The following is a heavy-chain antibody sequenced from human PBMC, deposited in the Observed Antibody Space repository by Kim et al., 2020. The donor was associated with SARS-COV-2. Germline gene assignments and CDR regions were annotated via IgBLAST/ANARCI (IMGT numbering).Heavy chain of an antibody. J-gene: IGHJ4*02. CDR2: ISGSGGTT. V-gene: IGHV3-23*01. D-gene: IGHD6-19*01. CDR1: GFTFSSYA. Sequence: GGSLRRSCAASGFTFSSYAMSWVRQAPGKGLEWVSIISGSGGTTYYADSVKGRFTISRDNSKNTLYLQMNSLRAEDTAVYYCAKDLGYSSGWYGRDYFDYWGQGTLVTVSS. CDR3: AKDLGYSSGWYGRDYFDY.